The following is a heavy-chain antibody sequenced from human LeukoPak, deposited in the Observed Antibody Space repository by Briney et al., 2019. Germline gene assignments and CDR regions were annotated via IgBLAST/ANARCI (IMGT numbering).Heavy chain of an antibody. CDR1: GGSISSSSYY. J-gene: IGHJ6*02. CDR2: IYYSGST. Sequence: SETLSLTCTVSGGSISSSSYYWGWLRQPPGKGLEWIGSIYYSGSTYYNPSLKSRVTISVDTSKNQFSLKLSSVTAVDTAVYYCASYDSPGYYYGMDVWGQGTTVTVSS. D-gene: IGHD5-12*01. V-gene: IGHV4-39*01. CDR3: ASYDSPGYYYGMDV.